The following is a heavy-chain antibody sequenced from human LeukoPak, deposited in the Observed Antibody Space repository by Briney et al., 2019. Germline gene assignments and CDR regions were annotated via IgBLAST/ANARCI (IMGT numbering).Heavy chain of an antibody. Sequence: PGGSLRLSCAASGFTFSSYSMNWVRQAPGKGLEWVSYISSSSSTIYYADSVKGRFTISRDNAKNSLYLQMNSLRGEDTAVYYCVRDPGEGFDYWGQGTLVTVSS. CDR3: VRDPGEGFDY. V-gene: IGHV3-48*01. CDR2: ISSSSSTI. J-gene: IGHJ4*02. D-gene: IGHD7-27*01. CDR1: GFTFSSYS.